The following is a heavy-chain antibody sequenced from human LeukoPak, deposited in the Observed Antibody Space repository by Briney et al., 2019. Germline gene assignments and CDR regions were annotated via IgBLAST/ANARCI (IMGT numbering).Heavy chain of an antibody. CDR3: VRETCTGACYPYYLDY. J-gene: IGHJ4*02. Sequence: PGGSLRLSCAASGFTLRDFWMHWVRQAPGKGLVWVSRLNSGGSSTSYADSVKGRVTISRDNAKNTVYLQMNSLRAEDTAVYYCVRETCTGACYPYYLDYWGRGTLVTVSS. D-gene: IGHD2-8*02. CDR2: LNSGGSST. V-gene: IGHV3-74*01. CDR1: GFTLRDFW.